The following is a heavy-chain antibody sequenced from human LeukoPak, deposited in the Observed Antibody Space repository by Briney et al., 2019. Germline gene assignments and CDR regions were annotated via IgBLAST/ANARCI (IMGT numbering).Heavy chain of an antibody. CDR1: GGSISSSNW. Sequence: SGTLSLTCAVSGGSISSSNWWSWVRQPPGKGLEWIGEIYHSGSTNYNPSLKSRVTISVDKSKNQFSLKLSSVTAADTAAYYCARAPARYGLGFYYWGQGTLVTVSS. J-gene: IGHJ4*02. CDR3: ARAPARYGLGFYY. D-gene: IGHD3-10*01. V-gene: IGHV4-4*02. CDR2: IYHSGST.